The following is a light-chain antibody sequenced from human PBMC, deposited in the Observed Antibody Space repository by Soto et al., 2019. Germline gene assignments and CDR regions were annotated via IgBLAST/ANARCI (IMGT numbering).Light chain of an antibody. Sequence: EILLTQSPDSLSLSPGDRATLSFRARQSFSSTFFAWYQQKPGQAPRLLIYGASSRATGIPSRFSGSVSGTDFTHTISRLEPEDFALYYCQQYASSVTVGKATKVEIK. CDR2: GAS. V-gene: IGKV3-20*01. CDR1: QSFSSTF. CDR3: QQYASSVT. J-gene: IGKJ1*01.